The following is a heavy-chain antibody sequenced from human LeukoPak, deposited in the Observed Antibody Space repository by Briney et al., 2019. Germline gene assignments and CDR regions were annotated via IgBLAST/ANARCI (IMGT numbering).Heavy chain of an antibody. D-gene: IGHD3-9*01. V-gene: IGHV1-69-2*01. Sequence: ATVKISCKASGYTFTDYYIHWVQQAPGQGLEWMGRVDLEDGDTIYAEKFQGRVTITADTSTDTAYMDLSSLRSFDTAVYYCARGSRSFDWLRSYFDFWGQGTLASVSS. CDR3: ARGSRSFDWLRSYFDF. J-gene: IGHJ4*02. CDR1: GYTFTDYY. CDR2: VDLEDGDT.